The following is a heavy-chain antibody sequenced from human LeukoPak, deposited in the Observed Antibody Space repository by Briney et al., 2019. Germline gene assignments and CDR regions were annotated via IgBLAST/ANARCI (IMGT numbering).Heavy chain of an antibody. CDR2: ISSSSSYI. CDR3: ASRHSSSWYLVDY. D-gene: IGHD6-13*01. Sequence: GGSLRLSCAASGFTFSSYSMNWVRQAPGKGLEWVSSISSSSSYIYYADSVKGRFTISRDNAKNSLYLQMNSLRAEDTAVYYCASRHSSSWYLVDYWGQGTLVTVSS. J-gene: IGHJ4*02. V-gene: IGHV3-21*01. CDR1: GFTFSSYS.